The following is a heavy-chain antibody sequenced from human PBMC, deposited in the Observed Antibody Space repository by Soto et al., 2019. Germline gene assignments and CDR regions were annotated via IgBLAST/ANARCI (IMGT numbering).Heavy chain of an antibody. CDR2: IYHSGST. CDR1: GGSISSSNW. V-gene: IGHV4-4*02. CDR3: ARRSIAARYSWFDP. D-gene: IGHD6-6*01. J-gene: IGHJ5*02. Sequence: PSETLSLTCAASGGSISSSNWWSWVRQPPGKGLEWIGEIYHSGSTNYNPSLKSRVTISVDKSKDQFSLKLSSVTAADTAVYYCARRSIAARYSWFDPWGQGTLVTVSS.